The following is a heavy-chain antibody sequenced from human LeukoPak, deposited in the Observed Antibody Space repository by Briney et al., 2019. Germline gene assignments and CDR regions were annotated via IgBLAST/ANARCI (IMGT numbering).Heavy chain of an antibody. D-gene: IGHD5-12*01. V-gene: IGHV3-11*01. CDR3: ARDPVRRDGYNYFDY. CDR1: GFTFSDYY. J-gene: IGHJ4*02. Sequence: TGGSLRLSCAASGFTFSDYYMSWIRQAPGKGLEWVSYISSSGSTIYYADSVKGRFTISRDNAKNSLYLQMNSLRAEDTAVYYCARDPVRRDGYNYFDYWGQGTLVTVSS. CDR2: ISSSGSTI.